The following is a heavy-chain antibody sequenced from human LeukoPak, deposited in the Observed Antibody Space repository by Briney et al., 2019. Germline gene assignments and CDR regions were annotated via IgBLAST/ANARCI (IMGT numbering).Heavy chain of an antibody. J-gene: IGHJ4*02. CDR3: GSGQWLVGVFY. Sequence: ASAKVSRKASGHTFTGYYMHWVRQAPGQGLEWLGWINPNSGVTNYAQKFQGRITMTRDTSITTVYMELSSLTSDDTAVYYCGSGQWLVGVFYWGQGTLVTVSS. D-gene: IGHD6-19*01. CDR1: GHTFTGYY. CDR2: INPNSGVT. V-gene: IGHV1-2*02.